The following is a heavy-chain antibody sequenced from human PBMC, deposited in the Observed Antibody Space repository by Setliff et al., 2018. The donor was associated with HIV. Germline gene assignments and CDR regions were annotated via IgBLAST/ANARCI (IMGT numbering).Heavy chain of an antibody. CDR2: INPNNGNT. J-gene: IGHJ4*02. V-gene: IGHV1-18*04. Sequence: ASVKVSCKASGYTFTGYYMHWVRQAPGQGLEWMGRINPNNGNTNYAQKVQGRVTMTTDTSTTTAYMELRSLRSEDTAVYYCARGYSGYDSYYFDYWGQGTLVTVSS. CDR1: GYTFTGYY. CDR3: ARGYSGYDSYYFDY. D-gene: IGHD5-12*01.